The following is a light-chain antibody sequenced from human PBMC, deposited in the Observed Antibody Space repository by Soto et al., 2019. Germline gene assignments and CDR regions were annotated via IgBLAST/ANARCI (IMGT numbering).Light chain of an antibody. J-gene: IGKJ1*01. CDR2: GAS. Sequence: EIVMTQSPATLSVSPGERATLSCRASQSVSSNLAWYQQKPGQAPRLLIYGASTRATGIPARFSGSGSGTEFTLTINRLQSEDFAVYYCQQYNNWPPWTFGQGTKVEIK. V-gene: IGKV3-15*01. CDR1: QSVSSN. CDR3: QQYNNWPPWT.